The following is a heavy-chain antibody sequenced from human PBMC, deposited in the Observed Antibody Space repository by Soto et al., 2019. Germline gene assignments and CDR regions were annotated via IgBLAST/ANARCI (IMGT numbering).Heavy chain of an antibody. CDR2: IWYDGSEK. CDR3: ARDLGWPAARFDP. J-gene: IGHJ5*02. Sequence: LRLSCAASGFTFRNHGMHWVRLAPGKGLEWVAVIWYDGSEKYYADSVKGRFTISRDNSKNILYLQMNSLRGEDTAVYYCARDLGWPAARFDPWGQGTLVTVSS. D-gene: IGHD2-2*01. V-gene: IGHV3-33*01. CDR1: GFTFRNHG.